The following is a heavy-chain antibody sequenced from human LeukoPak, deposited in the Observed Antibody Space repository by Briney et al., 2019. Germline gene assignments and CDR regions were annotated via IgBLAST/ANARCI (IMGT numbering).Heavy chain of an antibody. J-gene: IGHJ6*03. CDR3: ARVVWGTHHTYYYYYYYMDV. CDR1: GGSISSSSYY. Sequence: SETLSLTCTVSGGSISSSSYYWSWIRQPPGKGLEWIGYIYYSGSTNYNPSLKSRVTISVDTSKNQFSLKLSSVTAADTAVYYCARVVWGTHHTYYYYYYYMDVWGKGTTVTVSS. V-gene: IGHV4-61*01. D-gene: IGHD5/OR15-5a*01. CDR2: IYYSGST.